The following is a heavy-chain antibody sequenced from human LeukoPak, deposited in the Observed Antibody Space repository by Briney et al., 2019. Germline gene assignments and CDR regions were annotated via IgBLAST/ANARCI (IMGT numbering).Heavy chain of an antibody. V-gene: IGHV4-4*09. Sequence: PSETLSLTCTVSGGSISSYYWSWIRQPPGQGLEWIGYIYTSGSTNYNPSLKSRVTISVDTSKNQFSLKLSSVTAADTAVYYCARHSGAGSSSFYFDYWGQGTLVTVSS. CDR3: ARHSGAGSSSFYFDY. CDR2: IYTSGST. J-gene: IGHJ4*02. D-gene: IGHD6-6*01. CDR1: GGSISSYY.